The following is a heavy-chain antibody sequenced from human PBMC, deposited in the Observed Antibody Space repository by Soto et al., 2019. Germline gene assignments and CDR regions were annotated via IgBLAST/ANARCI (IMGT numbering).Heavy chain of an antibody. J-gene: IGHJ5*02. V-gene: IGHV3-74*01. D-gene: IGHD1-26*01. CDR2: IHGDGSTT. CDR3: VREKRVGASTGRWFDP. Sequence: EVQLVESGGGSVQPGGSLRLSCAVSGFTFSTYWMHWVRQAPGKGLVWVSRIHGDGSTTTYADSVKGRFTISRDNAKNALYLQVSSLRVEDTAVYYCVREKRVGASTGRWFDPWGQGTLVTVSS. CDR1: GFTFSTYW.